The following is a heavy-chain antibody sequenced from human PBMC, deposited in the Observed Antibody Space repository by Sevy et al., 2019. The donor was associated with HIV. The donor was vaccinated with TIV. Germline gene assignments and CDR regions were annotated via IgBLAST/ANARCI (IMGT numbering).Heavy chain of an antibody. CDR3: ARTPILVLPGATDVYFDN. CDR1: GGTFSNYA. V-gene: IGHV1-69*13. Sequence: ASVKVSCKASGGTFSNYALSWARQAPGQGLEWMGGIIPIFGTTNFAQTFQGRVTITADEFTSTAYMELSRLRSADTAVYYCARTPILVLPGATDVYFDNWGQGTLVTVSS. J-gene: IGHJ4*02. CDR2: IIPIFGTT. D-gene: IGHD2-2*01.